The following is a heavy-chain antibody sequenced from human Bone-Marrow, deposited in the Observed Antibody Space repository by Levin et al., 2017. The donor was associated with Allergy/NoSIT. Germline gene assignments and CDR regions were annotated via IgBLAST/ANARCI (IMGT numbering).Heavy chain of an antibody. CDR2: ISYDGSNK. CDR3: ARDQAVAGTFYFQH. V-gene: IGHV3-30-3*01. D-gene: IGHD6-19*01. Sequence: GESLKISCAASGFTFSSYAMHWVRQAPGKGLEWVAVISYDGSNKYYADSVKGRFTISRDNSKNTLYLQMNSLRAEDTAVYYCARDQAVAGTFYFQHWGQGTLVTVSS. J-gene: IGHJ1*01. CDR1: GFTFSSYA.